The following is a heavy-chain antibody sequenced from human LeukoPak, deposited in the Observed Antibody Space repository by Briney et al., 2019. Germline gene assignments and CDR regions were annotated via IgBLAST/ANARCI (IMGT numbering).Heavy chain of an antibody. CDR3: AREIGVRGVIISDY. CDR2: IYYSGST. J-gene: IGHJ4*02. D-gene: IGHD3-10*01. Sequence: SETLSLTCTVSGGSISSSSYYWGWIRQPPGKGLEWIGSIYYSGSTYYNPSLKSRVTISVDTSKNQFSLKLSSVTAADTAVYYCAREIGVRGVIISDYWGQGTLDTVSS. CDR1: GGSISSSSYY. V-gene: IGHV4-39*07.